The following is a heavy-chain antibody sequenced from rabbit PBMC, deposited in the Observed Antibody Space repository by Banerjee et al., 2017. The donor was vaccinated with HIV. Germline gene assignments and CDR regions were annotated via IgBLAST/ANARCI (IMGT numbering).Heavy chain of an antibody. CDR1: GFSFSSSYW. Sequence: EESGGDLVKPEGSLTLTCTASGFSFSSSYWIYWVRQAPGKGLEWIACIDGGSGGSTYYANWAKGRFTISKTSSTTVTLQMTSLTAADTATYLCARGGVGYGDYDLWGQGTLVTVS. V-gene: IGHV1S45*01. CDR3: ARGGVGYGDYDL. D-gene: IGHD2-1*01. J-gene: IGHJ3*01. CDR2: IDGGSGGST.